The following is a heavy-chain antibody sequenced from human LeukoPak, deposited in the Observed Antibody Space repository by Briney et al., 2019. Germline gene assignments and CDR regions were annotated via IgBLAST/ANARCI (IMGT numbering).Heavy chain of an antibody. CDR1: GYTFTDNY. V-gene: IGHV1-2*02. Sequence: ASVKVSCKASGYTFTDNYVHWVRQAPGRGLEWMGWIKPNSGGTDYAQKFQGRVTMTRDTSISTAYMELSRLRSDDTAVYYCARAYYYYYDSSDYYDYWGQGTLVTVSS. D-gene: IGHD3-22*01. CDR2: IKPNSGGT. J-gene: IGHJ4*02. CDR3: ARAYYYYYDSSDYYDY.